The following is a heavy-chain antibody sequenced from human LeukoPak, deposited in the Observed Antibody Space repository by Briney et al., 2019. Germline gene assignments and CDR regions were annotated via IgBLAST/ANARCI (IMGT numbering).Heavy chain of an antibody. D-gene: IGHD6-13*01. J-gene: IGHJ6*03. CDR1: GGSFSGYY. Sequence: SETLSLTCAVYGGSFSGYYWSWIRQPPGKGLEWIGEINHSGSTNYNPSLKSRVTISVDTSKNQFSLKLSSVTAADTAVYYCARVFRDPGYSSTTHYYYYMDVWGKGTTVTVSS. CDR2: INHSGST. V-gene: IGHV4-34*01. CDR3: ARVFRDPGYSSTTHYYYYMDV.